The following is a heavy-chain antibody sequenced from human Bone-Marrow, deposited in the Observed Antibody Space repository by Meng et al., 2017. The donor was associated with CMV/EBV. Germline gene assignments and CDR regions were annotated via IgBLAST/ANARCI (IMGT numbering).Heavy chain of an antibody. D-gene: IGHD3-22*01. CDR2: IYYSGST. V-gene: IGHV4-31*03. CDR1: GGSISSGGNY. Sequence: LPCTVSGGSISSGGNYWSWIRQHPGKGLEWIGYIYYSGSTSYNPSLKSRVTVSVDTSKNQFSLKLTSVTAADTAVYYCARGIVAFDYWGQGTLVTVSS. J-gene: IGHJ4*02. CDR3: ARGIVAFDY.